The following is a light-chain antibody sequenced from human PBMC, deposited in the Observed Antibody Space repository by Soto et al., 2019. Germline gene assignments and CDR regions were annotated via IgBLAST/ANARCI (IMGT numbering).Light chain of an antibody. V-gene: IGKV1-39*01. CDR2: AAS. Sequence: DIQMTQSPSSLSASVGDRVTITCRASQSISSYLNWYQQKPGKAPKLLIYAASSLQSGVPSRFSGSGSGTDFTLTISSLQPEDFATYFCQQSFRNPVTFGHGTKVDIK. J-gene: IGKJ1*01. CDR1: QSISSY. CDR3: QQSFRNPVT.